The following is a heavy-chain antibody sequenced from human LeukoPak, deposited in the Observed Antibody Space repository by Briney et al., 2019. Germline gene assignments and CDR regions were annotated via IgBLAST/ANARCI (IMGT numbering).Heavy chain of an antibody. Sequence: PSETLSLTCTVSGGSTSSSNYYWGWIRQPPGKGLEWIGEINHSGSTNYNPSLKSRVTISVDTSKNQFSLKLSSVTAADTAVYYCARGFGVLWWWKLYYFDYWGQGTLVTVSS. V-gene: IGHV4-39*07. CDR3: ARGFGVLWWWKLYYFDY. CDR2: INHSGST. CDR1: GGSTSSSNYY. J-gene: IGHJ4*02. D-gene: IGHD2-21*01.